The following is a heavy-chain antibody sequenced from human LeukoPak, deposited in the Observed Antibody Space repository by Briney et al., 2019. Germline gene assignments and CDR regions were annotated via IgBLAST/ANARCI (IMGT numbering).Heavy chain of an antibody. J-gene: IGHJ4*02. CDR2: IKQDGSEK. D-gene: IGHD1-26*01. Sequence: GGSLRLSCAASGFTFSSYWMSWVCQAPGKGLEWVANIKQDGSEKYYVDSVKGRFAISRDNAKNSLYLQMNSLRAEDTAVYYCARDSGSYGDRYFDYWGQGTLVTVSS. V-gene: IGHV3-7*03. CDR1: GFTFSSYW. CDR3: ARDSGSYGDRYFDY.